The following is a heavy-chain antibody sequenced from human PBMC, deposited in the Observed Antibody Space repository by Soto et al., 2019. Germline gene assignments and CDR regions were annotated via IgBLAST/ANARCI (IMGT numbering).Heavy chain of an antibody. Sequence: SETLSLTCTASGGSISSYYWSWIRQPPGKGLEWIGYIYYSGSTNYNPSLKSRVTISVDTSKNQFSLKLSSVTAADTAVYYCARAIAAADPFDYRGQGTLVTVYS. V-gene: IGHV4-59*01. CDR1: GGSISSYY. D-gene: IGHD6-13*01. CDR2: IYYSGST. J-gene: IGHJ4*02. CDR3: ARAIAAADPFDY.